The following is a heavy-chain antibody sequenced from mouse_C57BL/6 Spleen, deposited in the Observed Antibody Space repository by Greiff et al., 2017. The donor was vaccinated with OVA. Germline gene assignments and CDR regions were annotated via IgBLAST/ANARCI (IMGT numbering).Heavy chain of an antibody. CDR2: INPNNGGT. Sequence: VQLQQSGPELVKPGASVKIPCKASGYTFTDYNMDWVKQSHGKSLEWIGDINPNNGGTIYNQKFKGKATLTVDKSSSTAYMELRSLTSEDTAVYYCALSYYYGSSSLLGYWGQGTTLTVSS. CDR3: ALSYYYGSSSLLGY. CDR1: GYTFTDYN. V-gene: IGHV1-18*01. J-gene: IGHJ2*01. D-gene: IGHD1-1*01.